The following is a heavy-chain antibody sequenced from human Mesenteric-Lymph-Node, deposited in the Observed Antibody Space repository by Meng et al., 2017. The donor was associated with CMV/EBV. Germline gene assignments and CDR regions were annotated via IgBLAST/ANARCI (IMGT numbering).Heavy chain of an antibody. CDR1: GDSISSFYY. CDR3: ARPFPSWQSPRLDPFGA. J-gene: IGHJ5*02. D-gene: IGHD6-19*01. Sequence: QLQVGESGPGQVKPSETLSLTCTVSGDSISSFYYWGWIRQPPGRGLEWIGSVHYTGSTYYSPSLKSRVTVSVDTSKNQFSLRLTSVTAADTAVYYCARPFPSWQSPRLDPFGAWGQGTLVTVSS. CDR2: VHYTGST. V-gene: IGHV4-39*01.